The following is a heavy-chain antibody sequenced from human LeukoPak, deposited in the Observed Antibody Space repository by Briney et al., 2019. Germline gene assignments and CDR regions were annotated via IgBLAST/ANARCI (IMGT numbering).Heavy chain of an antibody. CDR3: ARDLSTPIAVARYYYYGMDV. V-gene: IGHV3-33*01. D-gene: IGHD6-19*01. CDR2: IWYDGSNK. J-gene: IGHJ6*02. Sequence: GRSLRLSCAAPGFTFSSYGMHWVRQAPGKGLEWVAVIWYDGSNKYYADSVKGRFTISRDNSKNTLYLQMNSLRAEDTAVYYCARDLSTPIAVARYYYYGMDVWGQGTTVTVSS. CDR1: GFTFSSYG.